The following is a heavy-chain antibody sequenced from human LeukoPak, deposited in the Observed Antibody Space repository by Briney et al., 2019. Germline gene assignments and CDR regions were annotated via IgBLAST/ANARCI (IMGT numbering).Heavy chain of an antibody. CDR2: IKQDGSEK. D-gene: IGHD3-10*01. CDR3: ARDRGIHGWFDP. CDR1: GFIFTNYW. V-gene: IGHV3-7*01. J-gene: IGHJ5*02. Sequence: GGSLRLSCAASGFIFTNYWMSWVRQAPGKGLEWVGNIKQDGSEKYYVDSVKGRFTISRDNAKNSLYPQMNSLRAEDTAVYYCARDRGIHGWFDPWGQGTLVTVSS.